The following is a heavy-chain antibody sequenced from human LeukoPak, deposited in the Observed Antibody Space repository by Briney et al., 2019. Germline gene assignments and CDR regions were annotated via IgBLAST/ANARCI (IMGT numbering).Heavy chain of an antibody. D-gene: IGHD2-2*01. J-gene: IGHJ4*02. CDR2: IKTDGSEK. Sequence: PGGSLRLSCEGSGFTFSNYWMGWVRQAPGKGLQWVANIKTDGSEKYYVDSVKGRFTISRDNAKNSLYLQMNSLRAEDTALYYCAKDIRSLVVPAAIGYFDYWGQGTLVTVSS. CDR1: GFTFSNYW. V-gene: IGHV3-7*03. CDR3: AKDIRSLVVPAAIGYFDY.